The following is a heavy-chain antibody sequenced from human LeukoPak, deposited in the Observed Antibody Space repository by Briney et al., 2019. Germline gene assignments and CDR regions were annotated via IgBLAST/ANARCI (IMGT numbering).Heavy chain of an antibody. J-gene: IGHJ6*02. Sequence: GGSLRLSCAASGFTFSSYAMHWVRQAPGKGLEWVAVISYDGSNKYYADSVKGRFTISRDNSKNTLYLQVNSLRTEDTAVYYCAREGLAPEGYYYGLGVWGQGTTVTVSS. V-gene: IGHV3-30*04. D-gene: IGHD1-14*01. CDR2: ISYDGSNK. CDR1: GFTFSSYA. CDR3: AREGLAPEGYYYGLGV.